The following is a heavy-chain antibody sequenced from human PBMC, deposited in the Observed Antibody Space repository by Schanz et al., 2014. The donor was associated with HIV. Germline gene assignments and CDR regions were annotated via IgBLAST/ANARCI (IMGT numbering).Heavy chain of an antibody. J-gene: IGHJ4*02. CDR2: VKSKMDGGAI. V-gene: IGHV3-15*01. Sequence: EVQLVESGGGLVKPGGSLRLSCAASGFIFSNVWMTWVRQAPGKGLEWVGRVKSKMDGGAIDYAAPVKGRFAISRDDSKNTLFLQMSSLKPEDTALYYCTTRSWGSVAGRLTLFDYWGLGTLVTVSS. CDR3: TTRSWGSVAGRLTLFDY. CDR1: GFIFSNVW. D-gene: IGHD6-19*01.